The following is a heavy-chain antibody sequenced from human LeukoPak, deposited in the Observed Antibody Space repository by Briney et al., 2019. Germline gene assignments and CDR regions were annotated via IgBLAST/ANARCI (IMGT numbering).Heavy chain of an antibody. CDR1: GFTFSSYA. CDR2: ISGSGGST. CDR3: ARNVLLWFGESLLDYGMDV. D-gene: IGHD3-10*01. J-gene: IGHJ6*02. Sequence: GGSLRLSCAASGFTFSSYAMSWVRQAPGKGLEWVSAISGSGGSTYYADSVKGRFTISRDNAKNSLYLQMNSLRAEDTAVYYCARNVLLWFGESLLDYGMDVWGQGTTVTVSS. V-gene: IGHV3-23*01.